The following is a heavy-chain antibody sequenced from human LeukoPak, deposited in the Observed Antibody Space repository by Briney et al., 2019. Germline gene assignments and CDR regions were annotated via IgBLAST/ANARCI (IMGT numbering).Heavy chain of an antibody. V-gene: IGHV4-4*09. D-gene: IGHD2-2*01. J-gene: IGHJ4*02. CDR2: IYTSGST. Sequence: SETLSLTCTVSGGSFSSYYWSWIRQPPGKGLEWIGYIYTSGSTNYNPSLKSRVTISVDTSKNQFSLKLISVTAADTAVYYRASLVGNVVVPAATEGYFDYWGQGTLVTVSS. CDR3: ASLVGNVVVPAATEGYFDY. CDR1: GGSFSSYY.